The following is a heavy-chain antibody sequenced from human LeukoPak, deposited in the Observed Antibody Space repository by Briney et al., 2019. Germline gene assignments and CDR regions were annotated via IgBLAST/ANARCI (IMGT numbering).Heavy chain of an antibody. CDR1: GGSISSYY. D-gene: IGHD2-2*01. J-gene: IGHJ3*02. CDR3: ALGNCPTTSCYPGVAFDI. V-gene: IGHV4-59*08. CDR2: IYYSGST. Sequence: SETLSLTRTVSGGSISSYYWSWIRQPPGKGLEWIGYIYYSGSTNYNPSLKSRVTISVDTSKNQFSLKLTSVTAADTAVYYCALGNCPTTSCYPGVAFDIWGQGTMVTVSS.